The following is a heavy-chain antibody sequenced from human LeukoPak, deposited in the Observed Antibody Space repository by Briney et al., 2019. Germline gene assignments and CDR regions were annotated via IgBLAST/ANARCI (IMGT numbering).Heavy chain of an antibody. J-gene: IGHJ4*02. CDR3: ASGRITMVRGVISY. CDR1: GYTLTELS. V-gene: IGHV1-24*01. Sequence: ASVKVSCKVSGYTLTELSMHWVRQAPGKGLEWMGGFDPEDGETIYAQKFQGRVTMTEDTSTDTAYMKLSSLRSEDTAVYYCASGRITMVRGVISYWGQGTLVTVSS. CDR2: FDPEDGET. D-gene: IGHD3-10*01.